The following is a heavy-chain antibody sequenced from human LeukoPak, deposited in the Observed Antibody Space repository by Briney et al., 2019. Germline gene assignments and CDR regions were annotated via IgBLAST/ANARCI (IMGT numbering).Heavy chain of an antibody. V-gene: IGHV3-53*01. D-gene: IGHD3-22*01. J-gene: IGHJ3*02. CDR1: GFTVSSNY. CDR2: IYSGGST. Sequence: PGGSLRLSXAASGFTVSSNYMSWVRQAPGKGLEWVSVIYSGGSTYYADSVKGRFTISRDNSKNTLYLQMNSLRAEDTAVYYCARVPSYYDSSGYYGAFDIWGQGTMVTVSS. CDR3: ARVPSYYDSSGYYGAFDI.